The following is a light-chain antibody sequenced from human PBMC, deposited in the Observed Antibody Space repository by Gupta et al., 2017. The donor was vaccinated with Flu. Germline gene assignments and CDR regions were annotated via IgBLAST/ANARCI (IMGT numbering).Light chain of an antibody. Sequence: EIVLTQSPGTLSLSPGERGTLSCRASQRVPSSYLSWYLQRPGQPPRLLIYGANSRASGTPDRFSGNYSGTEFTLTIRRLEPEDFGVYFCQQDCDSPWTFGQGTKVEIK. CDR1: QRVPSSY. CDR2: GAN. J-gene: IGKJ1*01. V-gene: IGKV3-20*01. CDR3: QQDCDSPWT.